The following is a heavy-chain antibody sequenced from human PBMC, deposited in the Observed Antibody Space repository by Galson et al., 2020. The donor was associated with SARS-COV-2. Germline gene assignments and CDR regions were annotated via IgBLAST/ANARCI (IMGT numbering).Heavy chain of an antibody. Sequence: GASLKISCAASGFTFSYYYISWIRHPPGKGLELVSYISRSGSTIHYADSVKGRFTISRDNAKNSLYLQMNSLRAEDTAVYYCPRVAPSILYSYGWYYFDYWGQGTLVTVSS. CDR3: PRVAPSILYSYGWYYFDY. CDR2: ISRSGSTI. J-gene: IGHJ4*02. CDR1: GFTFSYYY. V-gene: IGHV3-11*04. D-gene: IGHD5-18*01.